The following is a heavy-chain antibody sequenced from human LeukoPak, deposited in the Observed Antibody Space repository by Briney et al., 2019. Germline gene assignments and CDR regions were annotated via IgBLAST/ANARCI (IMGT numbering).Heavy chain of an antibody. CDR1: GGSFSGYY. Sequence: SETLSLTCAVYGGSFSGYYWSWIRQPPGKGLEWIGEINHSGSTNYNPSLKSRVTISVDTSKNQFSLKLSSVTAADTAVYYCARRILIVVVPADSFDPWGQGTLVTVSS. V-gene: IGHV4-34*01. CDR2: INHSGST. CDR3: ARRILIVVVPADSFDP. J-gene: IGHJ5*02. D-gene: IGHD2-2*01.